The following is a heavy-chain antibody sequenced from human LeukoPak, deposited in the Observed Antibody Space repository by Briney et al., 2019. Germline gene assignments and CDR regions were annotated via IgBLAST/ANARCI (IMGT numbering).Heavy chain of an antibody. CDR1: GFTFSSYW. D-gene: IGHD4-17*01. CDR2: INSDGSST. CDR3: AREEYGDYVPIDY. Sequence: GGSLRLSCAASGFTFSSYWMHWVRQAPGKGLVWVSRINSDGSSTSYADSVKGRFTISRDNAKNTLYLQMNSLRAEDTAVYYCAREEYGDYVPIDYWGQGTLVTVSS. V-gene: IGHV3-74*01. J-gene: IGHJ4*02.